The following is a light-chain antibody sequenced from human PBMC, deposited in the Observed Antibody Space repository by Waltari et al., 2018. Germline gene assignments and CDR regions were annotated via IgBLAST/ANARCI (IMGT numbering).Light chain of an antibody. CDR1: QDITNN. J-gene: IGKJ4*01. V-gene: IGKV1-33*01. CDR2: EAS. Sequence: DIQMTQSPSSLSASVGDRVTISCQASQDITNNLNWYQQKPGQAPNLLIYEASTLHTGVPSRFRGRGYGTDFTLIISRLQPEDVATYYCQHFENLPLTFGGGTKVEIK. CDR3: QHFENLPLT.